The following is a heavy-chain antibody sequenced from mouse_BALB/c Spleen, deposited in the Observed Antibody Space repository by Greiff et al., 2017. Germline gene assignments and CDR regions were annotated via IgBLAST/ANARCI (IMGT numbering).Heavy chain of an antibody. V-gene: IGHV1-69*02. Sequence: KESCKASGYTFTSYWMHWVKQRPGQGLEWIGEIDPSDSYTNYNQKFKGKATLTVDKSSSTAYMQLSSLTSEDSAVYYCARIPPDYYAMDYWGQGTSVTVSS. CDR1: GYTFTSYW. J-gene: IGHJ4*01. CDR3: ARIPPDYYAMDY. CDR2: IDPSDSYT.